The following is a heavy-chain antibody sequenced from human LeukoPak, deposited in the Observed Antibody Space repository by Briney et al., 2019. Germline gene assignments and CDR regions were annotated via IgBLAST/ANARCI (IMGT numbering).Heavy chain of an antibody. Sequence: PSETLSLTCTVSGASISSSSYYWGWIRQPPGKGLEWIGNIYYSGRTYYNPSLKSRVTISVDTSKNQFSLNLSSVTAADTAVYYCARANQQLSDLDYWGQGTLVTVSS. V-gene: IGHV4-39*07. D-gene: IGHD6-13*01. CDR2: IYYSGRT. CDR1: GASISSSSYY. J-gene: IGHJ4*02. CDR3: ARANQQLSDLDY.